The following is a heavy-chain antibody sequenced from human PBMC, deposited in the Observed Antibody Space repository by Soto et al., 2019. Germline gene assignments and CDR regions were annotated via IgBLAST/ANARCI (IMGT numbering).Heavy chain of an antibody. D-gene: IGHD6-6*01. CDR1: GFTFSSYG. J-gene: IGHJ4*02. CDR3: ARERYSSSFGGFDY. Sequence: GGSLRLSCAASGFTFSSYGMHWVRQAPGKGLEWVAVIWYDGSNKYYADSVKGRFTISRDNSKNTLYLQMNSLRAEDTAVYYCARERYSSSFGGFDYWGQGTLVTVSS. V-gene: IGHV3-33*01. CDR2: IWYDGSNK.